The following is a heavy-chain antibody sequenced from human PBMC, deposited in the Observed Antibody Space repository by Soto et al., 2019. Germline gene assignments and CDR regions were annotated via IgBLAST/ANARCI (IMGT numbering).Heavy chain of an antibody. CDR1: GGSISSYY. Sequence: QVQLQESGPGLVKPSETLSLTCTVSGGSISSYYWSWIRQPPGKGLEWIGYIYYSGSTNYNPSLRSRFTLSVETSKNQFSLELSSVTAADTDVYYCASCGTTYAFDIWGQGTMVTVSS. CDR2: IYYSGST. D-gene: IGHD1-1*01. J-gene: IGHJ3*02. CDR3: ASCGTTYAFDI. V-gene: IGHV4-59*01.